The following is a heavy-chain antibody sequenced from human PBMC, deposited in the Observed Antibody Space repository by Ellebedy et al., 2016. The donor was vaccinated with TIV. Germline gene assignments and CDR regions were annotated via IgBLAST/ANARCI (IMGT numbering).Heavy chain of an antibody. CDR2: INHSGST. CDR1: GGPFTGYY. J-gene: IGHJ4*02. D-gene: IGHD4-17*01. CDR3: ARSPTVTSRRFDS. V-gene: IGHV4-34*01. Sequence: MPSETLSLTCVVYGGPFTGYYWSRIRQPPGKGLEWIGEINHSGSTNYNASLKSRVTTSVDTSKKQFSLTLSSVTAADTAVYYCARSPTVTSRRFDSWGQGILVTVSS.